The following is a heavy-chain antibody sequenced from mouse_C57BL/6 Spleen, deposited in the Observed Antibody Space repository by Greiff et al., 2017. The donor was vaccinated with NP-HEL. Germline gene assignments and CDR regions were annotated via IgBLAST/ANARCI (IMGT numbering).Heavy chain of an antibody. Sequence: VQLQQPGAELVRPGSSVKLSCKASGYTFTSYWMQWVKQRPIQGLEWIGNIDPSDSETHYNQKFKDKATLTVDKSSSTAYMQLSSLTSEDSAVYYCASTAQATLAWFAYWGQGTLVTVSA. CDR2: IDPSDSET. D-gene: IGHD3-2*02. CDR3: ASTAQATLAWFAY. CDR1: GYTFTSYW. V-gene: IGHV1-52*01. J-gene: IGHJ3*01.